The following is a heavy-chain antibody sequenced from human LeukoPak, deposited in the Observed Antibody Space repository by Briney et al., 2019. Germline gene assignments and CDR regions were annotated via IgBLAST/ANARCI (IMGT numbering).Heavy chain of an antibody. V-gene: IGHV4-34*01. CDR2: INHSGST. Sequence: PSETLSLTCAVYGGSFSGYYWSWIRQPPGKGLEWIGEINHSGSTNYNPSLKSRVTISVDTSKNQFSLKLSSVTAADTAVYYCARGNGSGWYHDYWGQGTLVTVSS. CDR3: ARGNGSGWYHDY. D-gene: IGHD6-19*01. J-gene: IGHJ4*02. CDR1: GGSFSGYY.